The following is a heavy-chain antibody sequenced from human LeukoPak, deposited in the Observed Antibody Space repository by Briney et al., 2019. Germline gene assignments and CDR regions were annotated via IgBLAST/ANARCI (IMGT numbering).Heavy chain of an antibody. CDR1: GYTFTKYG. D-gene: IGHD3-16*01. Sequence: ASVKVSCKACGYTFTKYGISWVRQAPGQGLEWMGWISGYNGNTKKDQKLQGSVTMTTDTTTTTAYMDLRSLGSDDTAVYYCARVIHGGSFDLWGRGTLVIVSS. J-gene: IGHJ2*01. CDR2: ISGYNGNT. V-gene: IGHV1-18*01. CDR3: ARVIHGGSFDL.